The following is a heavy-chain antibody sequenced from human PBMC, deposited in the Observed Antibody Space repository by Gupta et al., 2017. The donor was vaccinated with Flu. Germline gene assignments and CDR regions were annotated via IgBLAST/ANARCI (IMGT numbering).Heavy chain of an antibody. D-gene: IGHD4-17*01. CDR3: ARLGDYLQYYYYCYMDV. CDR1: GFTFSSYE. V-gene: IGHV3-48*03. J-gene: IGHJ6*03. Sequence: EVQLVESGGGLVQPGGSLRLSCAASGFTFSSYEMTWVRQAPGKGLEWVSYISSSGSTIYYADSGKGRFTISRDNAKNSLYLQMNSLRAEDTAVYYCARLGDYLQYYYYCYMDVWGKGTTVTVSS. CDR2: ISSSGSTI.